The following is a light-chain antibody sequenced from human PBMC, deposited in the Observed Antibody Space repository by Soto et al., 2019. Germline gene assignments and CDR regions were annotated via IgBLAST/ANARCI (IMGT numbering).Light chain of an antibody. CDR1: QSISSW. Sequence: DIQMTQSPATLSASVGDRVTITCRASQSISSWLAWYQQKPGKAPKLLIYDASSLESVVPSRFSGSGSGTEFPLTISSLQPDDFATYYCQQYNSYSTFGQGTKVEIK. J-gene: IGKJ1*01. V-gene: IGKV1-5*01. CDR3: QQYNSYST. CDR2: DAS.